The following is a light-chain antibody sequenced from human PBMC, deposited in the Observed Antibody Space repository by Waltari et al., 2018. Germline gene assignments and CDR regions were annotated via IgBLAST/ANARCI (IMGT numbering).Light chain of an antibody. CDR2: AAS. V-gene: IGKV1-12*01. CDR1: QDISSW. J-gene: IGKJ4*01. CDR3: QQSYSFPLT. Sequence: DIPLPLSASSVAASIGDRVTITCRASQDISSWLAWYQQKPGKAPILLISAASNLQSGVPSRFSGSGSGTDFTLTISSPQPGDFATYYCQQSYSFPLTFGGGTKVEI.